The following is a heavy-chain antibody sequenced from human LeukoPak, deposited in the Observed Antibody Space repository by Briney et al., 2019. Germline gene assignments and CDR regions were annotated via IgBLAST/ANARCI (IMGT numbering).Heavy chain of an antibody. J-gene: IGHJ4*02. V-gene: IGHV4-59*01. Sequence: SETLSLTCTVSGGSISSYYWSWIRQSPGKGLEWIGNIYYSGRTNHNPSLKSRVTISVDTSKNQFSLKLSSATAADTAVYYCAREGLSLYYFDYWGQGALVTVSS. CDR1: GGSISSYY. CDR2: IYYSGRT. CDR3: AREGLSLYYFDY.